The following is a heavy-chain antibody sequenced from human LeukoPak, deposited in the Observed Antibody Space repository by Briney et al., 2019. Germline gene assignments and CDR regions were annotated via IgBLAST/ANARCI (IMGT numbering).Heavy chain of an antibody. CDR3: ARNEGSF. V-gene: IGHV3-11*01. J-gene: IGHJ4*02. D-gene: IGHD1-26*01. Sequence: PGGSLRLSCAASGFTVSSNYMSWVRQAPGKGLEWVSYISNSGSLKYYADSVKGRFTISRDNAKNSLYLQMDSLRAEETAVYYCARNEGSFWGQGTLVTVSS. CDR1: GFTVSSNY. CDR2: ISNSGSLK.